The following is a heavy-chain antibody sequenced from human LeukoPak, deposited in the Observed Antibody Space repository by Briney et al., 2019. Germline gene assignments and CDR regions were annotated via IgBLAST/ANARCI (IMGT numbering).Heavy chain of an antibody. CDR1: GGSFSSYY. CDR3: ARDNWNYGSSMDV. V-gene: IGHV4-59*01. J-gene: IGHJ6*02. CDR2: IYYSGST. Sequence: SETLSLTCAVSGGSFSSYYWSWIRQPPGKGLEWIGYIYYSGSTNYNPSLKSRVTISVDTSKNQFSLKLSSVTAADTAVYHCARDNWNYGSSMDVWGQGTTVTVSS. D-gene: IGHD1-7*01.